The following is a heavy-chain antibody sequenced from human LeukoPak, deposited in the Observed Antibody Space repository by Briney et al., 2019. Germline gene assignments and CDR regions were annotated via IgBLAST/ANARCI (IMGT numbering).Heavy chain of an antibody. CDR2: FCCRGST. CDR1: GASVNNGSHY. J-gene: IGHJ4*02. Sequence: SETLSLTCTVSGASVNNGSHYWSWIRQPPGKGLEWIGYFCCRGSTKYNPSLKSRVTISVDTSKNQFSPKVNSVTAADTAVYYCAKAVAAVSLDYWGPGILVTVSS. CDR3: AKAVAAVSLDY. V-gene: IGHV4-61*01. D-gene: IGHD4-23*01.